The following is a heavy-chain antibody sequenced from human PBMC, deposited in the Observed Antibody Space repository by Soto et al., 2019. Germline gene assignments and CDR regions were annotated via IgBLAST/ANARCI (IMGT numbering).Heavy chain of an antibody. Sequence: SDTLSLTCAFYGLSFSCYYLSWLRQPPGKGLEWIGEINHSGSTNYNPSLKSRVTISVDTSKNQFSLKLSSVTAADTAVYYCARRRESSGWFSFDYWGQGTLVTVSS. CDR1: GLSFSCYY. J-gene: IGHJ4*02. CDR2: INHSGST. V-gene: IGHV4-34*01. D-gene: IGHD6-19*01. CDR3: ARRRESSGWFSFDY.